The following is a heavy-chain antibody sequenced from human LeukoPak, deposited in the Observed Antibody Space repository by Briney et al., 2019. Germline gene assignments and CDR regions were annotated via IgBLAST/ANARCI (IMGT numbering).Heavy chain of an antibody. CDR3: VRDGGVSGYDLLDY. D-gene: IGHD5-12*01. CDR2: INQDGSKE. CDR1: GFAFSDYW. V-gene: IGHV3-7*01. Sequence: GGSLRLSCAASGFAFSDYWMTWVRQAPGKGLEWVAHINQDGSKEHYMDSVKARFTISRDNAKNSLSLQMNSLRAEDTAVFYCVRDGGVSGYDLLDYWGQGTLVTVSS. J-gene: IGHJ4*02.